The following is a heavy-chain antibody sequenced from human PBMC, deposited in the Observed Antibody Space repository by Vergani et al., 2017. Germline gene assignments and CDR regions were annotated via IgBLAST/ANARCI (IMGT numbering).Heavy chain of an antibody. CDR1: GGSFSGYY. CDR2: INHSGST. V-gene: IGHV4-34*01. J-gene: IGHJ6*02. Sequence: QVQLQQWGAGLLKPSETLSLTCAVYGGSFSGYYWSWIRQPPGKGLEWIGEINHSGSTNYKPSLKSRVTISVDTSKNQFSLELSAVTAADTAVYYCARGRFGSSPESTNYYYYYGMDVWGQGTTVTVSS. D-gene: IGHD6-6*01. CDR3: ARGRFGSSPESTNYYYYYGMDV.